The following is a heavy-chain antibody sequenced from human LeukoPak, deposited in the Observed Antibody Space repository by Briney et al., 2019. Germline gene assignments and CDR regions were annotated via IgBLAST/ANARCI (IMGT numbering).Heavy chain of an antibody. CDR1: GFTYSSYE. V-gene: IGHV3-48*03. CDR3: ARSTTTSLFDY. Sequence: PGGSLRLSCAASGFTYSSYEMNWVRQAPGKGLEWVSFITSDGTTRFYADSVKGRFTISRDNAKNSLYLQMNSLRAEDTAVYYCARSTTTSLFDYWGQGTLVAVSS. CDR2: ITSDGTTR. D-gene: IGHD1-1*01. J-gene: IGHJ4*02.